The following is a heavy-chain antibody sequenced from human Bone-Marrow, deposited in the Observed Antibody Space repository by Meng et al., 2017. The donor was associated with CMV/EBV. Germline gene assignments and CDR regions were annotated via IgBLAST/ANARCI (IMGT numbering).Heavy chain of an antibody. CDR1: GGSISSGGYY. V-gene: IGHV4-31*03. D-gene: IGHD2-2*01. CDR3: ARDGGYCSSTSCLPESGMDV. CDR2: IYYSGST. J-gene: IGHJ6*02. Sequence: SETLSLTCTVSGGSISSGGYYWSWIRQHPGKGLEWIGYIYYSGSTYYNPSLKSRVTISVDTSKNQFSLKLSSVTAADTAVYYCARDGGYCSSTSCLPESGMDVWGQGTMVTGSS.